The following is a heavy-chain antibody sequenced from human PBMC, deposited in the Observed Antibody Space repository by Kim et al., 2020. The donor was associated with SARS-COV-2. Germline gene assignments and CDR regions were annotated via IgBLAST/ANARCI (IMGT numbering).Heavy chain of an antibody. Sequence: PSLKSRVTISVDTSKNQFSLKLSSVTAADTAVYYCARAGIAAAGNNWFDPWGQGTLVTVSS. CDR3: ARAGIAAAGNNWFDP. J-gene: IGHJ5*02. D-gene: IGHD6-13*01. V-gene: IGHV4-39*07.